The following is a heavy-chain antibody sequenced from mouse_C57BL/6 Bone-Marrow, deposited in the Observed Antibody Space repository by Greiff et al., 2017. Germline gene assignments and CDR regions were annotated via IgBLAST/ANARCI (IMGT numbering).Heavy chain of an antibody. J-gene: IGHJ3*01. CDR3: ALTALFAY. Sequence: QVQLQQPGAELVKPGASVKLSCKASGYTFTSYWMHWVKQRPGQGLEWIGMIDPNSGSTNYNSKFKSKATLTVDKSSSTAYMQLSSLTSEDTAVYYCALTALFAYWGQGTLVTVSA. CDR1: GYTFTSYW. D-gene: IGHD4-1*01. CDR2: IDPNSGST. V-gene: IGHV1-64*01.